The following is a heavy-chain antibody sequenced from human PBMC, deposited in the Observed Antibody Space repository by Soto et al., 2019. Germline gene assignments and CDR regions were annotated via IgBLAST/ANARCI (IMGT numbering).Heavy chain of an antibody. V-gene: IGHV4-31*03. J-gene: IGHJ5*02. CDR2: ITYSGDT. D-gene: IGHD2-2*01. CDR3: ARDRCSSTRREGCWFGH. Sequence: QSLTCTVSGASISSAGYSWSWVRQHPGKGPEWIGYITYSGDTDYNPSLRSRVSISIDTSRNQFSLKLSSVTAADTAVYYCARDRCSSTRREGCWFGHWGQGTLVTVSS. CDR1: GASISSAGYS.